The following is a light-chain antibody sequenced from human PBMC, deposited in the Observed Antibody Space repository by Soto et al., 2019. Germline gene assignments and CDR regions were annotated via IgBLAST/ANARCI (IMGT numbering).Light chain of an antibody. CDR1: QTIDSKS. Sequence: EIVLTQSPAILSLSPGETATLSCRASQTIDSKSLAWNQQKPCQAPRLLLFGPSGRTAGIPDRFSGSVSGVHYTLTINRREPEDFAVYYCQQYGNSPWTFGQGTRVEIK. J-gene: IGKJ1*01. CDR3: QQYGNSPWT. V-gene: IGKV3-20*01. CDR2: GPS.